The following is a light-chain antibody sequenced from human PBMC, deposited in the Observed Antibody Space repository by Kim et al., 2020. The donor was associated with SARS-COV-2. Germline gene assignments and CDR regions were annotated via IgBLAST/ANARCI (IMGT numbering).Light chain of an antibody. J-gene: IGKJ5*01. CDR2: AAS. Sequence: SLAPAASASIASRASQNVYIDLAWYKPGPGQWPRLHISAASSSATRITARFSGSGSGTDFTLTIPSLEHEELEIYYCYHSTSRVTFGGGTRVEIK. CDR1: QNVYID. CDR3: YHSTSRVT. V-gene: IGKV3-11*01.